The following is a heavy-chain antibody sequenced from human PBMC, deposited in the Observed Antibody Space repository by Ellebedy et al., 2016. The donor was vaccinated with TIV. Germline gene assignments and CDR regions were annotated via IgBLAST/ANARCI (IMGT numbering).Heavy chain of an antibody. Sequence: SQTLSLTCXVYGGSFRAHYWSWIRQTPGKGLEWIGAISNTGTTHYNESLKSRVTLSVDTSKNQFSLKLTSVTATDTAVYYCARHGQFDYWGQGTLVIVSS. CDR3: ARHGQFDY. J-gene: IGHJ4*02. V-gene: IGHV4-34*01. CDR2: ISNTGTT. D-gene: IGHD5-24*01. CDR1: GGSFRAHY.